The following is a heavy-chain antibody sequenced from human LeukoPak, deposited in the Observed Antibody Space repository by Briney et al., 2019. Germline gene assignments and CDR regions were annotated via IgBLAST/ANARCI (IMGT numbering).Heavy chain of an antibody. CDR1: GGTFSSYA. CDR3: ARAYGGNSVDY. V-gene: IGHV1-69*05. CDR2: IIPIFGTA. D-gene: IGHD4-23*01. J-gene: IGHJ4*02. Sequence: PVKVSCKASGGTFSSYAISWVRQAPGQGLEWMGGIIPIFGTANYAQKFQGRVTMTRDTSISTAYMELSRLRSDDTAVYYCARAYGGNSVDYWGQGTLVTVSS.